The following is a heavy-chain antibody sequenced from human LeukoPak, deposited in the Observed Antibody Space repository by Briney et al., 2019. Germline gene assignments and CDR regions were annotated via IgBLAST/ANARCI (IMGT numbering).Heavy chain of an antibody. J-gene: IGHJ4*02. D-gene: IGHD3-9*01. Sequence: SETLSLTCTVSGGSISSSSYYWGWIRQPPGKGLEWIGSIYYSGSTYYNPSLKSRVTISVDTSKNQFSLKLSSVTAADTAVYYCESKYYDILTGYAYFDYWGQGTLITVSS. CDR2: IYYSGST. CDR1: GGSISSSSYY. V-gene: IGHV4-39*01. CDR3: ESKYYDILTGYAYFDY.